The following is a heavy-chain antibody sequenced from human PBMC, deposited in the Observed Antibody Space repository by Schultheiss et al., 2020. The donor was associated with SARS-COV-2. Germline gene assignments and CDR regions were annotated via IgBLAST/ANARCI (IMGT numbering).Heavy chain of an antibody. CDR2: IKQDGSVT. Sequence: GGSLRLSCITSGFTFGDYAMSWFRQAPGKGLEWVANIKQDGSVTYYVDSVKGRFTISRDNAKNSLYLQMNSLRAEDTALYYCARGLTEYFDYWGQGTLVTVSS. J-gene: IGHJ4*02. CDR1: GFTFGDYA. CDR3: ARGLTEYFDY. V-gene: IGHV3-7*05. D-gene: IGHD7-27*01.